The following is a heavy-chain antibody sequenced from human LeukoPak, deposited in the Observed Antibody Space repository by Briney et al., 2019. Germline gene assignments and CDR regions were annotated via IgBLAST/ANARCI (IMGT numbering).Heavy chain of an antibody. CDR1: GYTFTGYY. D-gene: IGHD1-26*01. V-gene: IGHV1-2*02. Sequence: ASVKVSCKASGYTFTGYYMHWVRQAPGQGLEWMGWINPNSGGTNYAQKFQGRVTMTRDTSISTAYMELSRLRSDDTAVYYCARDRRGWELLKGPWAFDIWGQGTMVTVSS. CDR3: ARDRRGWELLKGPWAFDI. CDR2: INPNSGGT. J-gene: IGHJ3*02.